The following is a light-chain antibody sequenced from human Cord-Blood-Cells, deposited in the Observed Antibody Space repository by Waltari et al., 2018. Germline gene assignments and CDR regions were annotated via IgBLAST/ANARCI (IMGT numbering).Light chain of an antibody. V-gene: IGKV3-15*01. Sequence: EIVMTQSPATLSVSPGERATLSCRASQSVSSNLAWYQQKPGQAPRLLIYGASTRATVIPAMFRGSGSGTEFTLTISSLQSEDFAVYYCQQYNNWPPWTFGQGTKVEIK. CDR3: QQYNNWPPWT. J-gene: IGKJ1*01. CDR2: GAS. CDR1: QSVSSN.